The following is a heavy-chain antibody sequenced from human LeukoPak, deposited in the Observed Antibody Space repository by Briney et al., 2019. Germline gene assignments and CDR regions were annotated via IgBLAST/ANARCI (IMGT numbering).Heavy chain of an antibody. Sequence: SETLSLTCTVSGGSISSSSYYWGWIRQPPGKALEWIGSIYFTGNIYYNPSLRSRVTISDDTSKNQFSLKVTSVTAADTAVYYCARDNIGSYDYWGQGTRVTVSS. V-gene: IGHV4-39*02. CDR1: GGSISSSSYY. CDR2: IYFTGNI. J-gene: IGHJ4*02. D-gene: IGHD3-10*01. CDR3: ARDNIGSYDY.